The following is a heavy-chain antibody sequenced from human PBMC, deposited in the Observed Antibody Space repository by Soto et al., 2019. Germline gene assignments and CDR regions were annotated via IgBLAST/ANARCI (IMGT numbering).Heavy chain of an antibody. CDR3: ARGIGYCSSINCYSSRRLRFDS. CDR2: VNHSGTT. CDR1: GGSFSGYY. D-gene: IGHD2-2*01. V-gene: IGHV4-34*01. Sequence: PXGTLSLTCAVYGGSFSGYYWTGTRQSPEKGLEWIGEVNHSGTTYYNPSLKTRVTISVHTPKNQFSLKMSSVTAADTAVYYCARGIGYCSSINCYSSRRLRFDSWGQGTLVTVSS. J-gene: IGHJ4*02.